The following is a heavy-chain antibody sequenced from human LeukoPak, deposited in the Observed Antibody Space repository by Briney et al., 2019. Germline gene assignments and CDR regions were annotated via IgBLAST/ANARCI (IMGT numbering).Heavy chain of an antibody. V-gene: IGHV1-8*02. D-gene: IGHD6-13*01. CDR1: GYTFTNYD. CDR2: MNRNSDNT. J-gene: IGHJ5*02. CDR3: GRGTTMYSSSDWFDP. Sequence: ASLKLSCKASGYTFTNYDINWVRQATGQGLEWMAYMNRNSDNTYYAHKFQGRVTMTRNNAKNTPYMEMNSLRAEDTAVYYYGRGTTMYSSSDWFDPWGQGALVTVSS.